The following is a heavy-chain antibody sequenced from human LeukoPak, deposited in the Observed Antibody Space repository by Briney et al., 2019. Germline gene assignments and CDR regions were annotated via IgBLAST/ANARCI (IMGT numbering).Heavy chain of an antibody. J-gene: IGHJ4*02. D-gene: IGHD3-10*01. CDR1: GGSISSYY. V-gene: IGHV4-59*01. CDR3: ARRTGTYFDS. Sequence: SETLSLTCTVSGGSISSYYWSWIRQPPGKGLEWIGYIYYSGTTNYNPSLKSRLTISVDTSKNQFSLKLTSVTAADTAVYYCARRTGTYFDSWGQGTLATVSS. CDR2: IYYSGTT.